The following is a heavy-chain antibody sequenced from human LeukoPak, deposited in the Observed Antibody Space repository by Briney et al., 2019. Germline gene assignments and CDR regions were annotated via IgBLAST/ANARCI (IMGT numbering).Heavy chain of an antibody. CDR1: GFTFSSYA. Sequence: GGSLRLSCAASGFTFSSYAMHWVRQAPGKGLEWVAVISYDGSNKYYADSVKGRFTISRDNSKNTLYLQMNSLRAEDTAVYYCARRAGVTGLRDWGQGTLVTVSS. D-gene: IGHD2-21*02. CDR2: ISYDGSNK. V-gene: IGHV3-30-3*01. CDR3: ARRAGVTGLRD. J-gene: IGHJ4*02.